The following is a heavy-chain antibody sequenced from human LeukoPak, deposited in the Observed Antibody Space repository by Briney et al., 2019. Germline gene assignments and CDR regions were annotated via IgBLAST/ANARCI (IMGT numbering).Heavy chain of an antibody. CDR2: INHSGST. D-gene: IGHD5-12*01. CDR1: GGSFSGYY. CDR3: AREVDVGYFDY. V-gene: IGHV4-34*01. Sequence: SETLSLTCAAYGGSFSGYYWSWIRQPPGKGLEWIGEINHSGSTNYNPSLKSRVTISVDTSKNQFSLKLSSVTAADTAVYYCAREVDVGYFDYWGQGSLVTVSS. J-gene: IGHJ4*02.